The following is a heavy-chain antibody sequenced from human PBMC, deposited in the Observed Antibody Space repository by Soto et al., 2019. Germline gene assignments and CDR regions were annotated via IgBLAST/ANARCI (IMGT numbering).Heavy chain of an antibody. CDR1: GGSISSYY. Sequence: ETLSLTCTVSGGSISSYYWSWVRQPPGKGLEWIGYIYYSGSTNYNPSLKSRVTISVDTSKNQFSLKLSSVTAADTAVYYCARDANYYDSSGYYYVPMDVWGQGTTVTVSS. CDR3: ARDANYYDSSGYYYVPMDV. D-gene: IGHD3-22*01. V-gene: IGHV4-59*01. J-gene: IGHJ6*02. CDR2: IYYSGST.